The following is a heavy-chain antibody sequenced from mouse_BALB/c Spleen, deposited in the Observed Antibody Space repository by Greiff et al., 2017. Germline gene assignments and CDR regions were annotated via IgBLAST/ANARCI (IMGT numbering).Heavy chain of an antibody. CDR3: ARRDYYGSSYYFDY. Sequence: EVQRLESGPGLVKPSQSLSLTCTVTGYSITSDYAWNWIRQLPGNKLEWMGYISYSGSTSYNPSLKSRISITPDTSTNQFFLQLNAVTTEDTATYYCARRDYYGSSYYFDYWGQDATLTVSS. CDR2: ISYSGST. CDR1: GYSITSDYA. V-gene: IGHV3-2*02. J-gene: IGHJ2*01. D-gene: IGHD1-1*01.